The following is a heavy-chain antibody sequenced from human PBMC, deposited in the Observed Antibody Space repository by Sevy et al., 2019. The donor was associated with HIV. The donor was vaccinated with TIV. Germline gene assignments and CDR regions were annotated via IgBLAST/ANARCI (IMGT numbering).Heavy chain of an antibody. J-gene: IGHJ4*02. CDR3: ARGYDQFDY. D-gene: IGHD2-2*01. CDR2: ISWNSGSI. Sequence: GGSLRRSCAASGFTFDDYAMHWVRQAPGKGLEWVSGISWNSGSIGYAGSVKGRFTISRDNAKSSLYLQMNSLRAEDTALYYCARGYDQFDYWGQGTLVTVSS. V-gene: IGHV3-9*01. CDR1: GFTFDDYA.